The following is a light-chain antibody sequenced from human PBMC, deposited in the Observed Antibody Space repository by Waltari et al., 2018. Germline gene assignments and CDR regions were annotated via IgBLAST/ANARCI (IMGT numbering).Light chain of an antibody. CDR1: SRIVGGSTY. CDR2: DVS. Sequence: QSALTQPRSVSGPPGQSVTISCTGTSRIVGGSTYVSWYQQHPGKAPKLMIDDVSKRPSGVPDRFSGSKSGNTASLTISGLQAEDEADYYCCSYAGSYTRVFGTGTKVTVL. V-gene: IGLV2-11*01. J-gene: IGLJ1*01. CDR3: CSYAGSYTRV.